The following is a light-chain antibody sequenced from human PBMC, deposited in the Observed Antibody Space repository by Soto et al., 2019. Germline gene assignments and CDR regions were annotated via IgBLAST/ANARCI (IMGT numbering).Light chain of an antibody. V-gene: IGKV1-5*03. CDR2: KAS. CDR1: QGISSG. Sequence: DIQMTQSPSTLSASVGDRVTITCRASQGISSGLAWYQQKPGKAPKLLIYKASSLESGVPSRFSGSGSGTEFTLTISSLQPDDFATYYCQQYNSYSPYTFGQGTKLEIK. CDR3: QQYNSYSPYT. J-gene: IGKJ2*01.